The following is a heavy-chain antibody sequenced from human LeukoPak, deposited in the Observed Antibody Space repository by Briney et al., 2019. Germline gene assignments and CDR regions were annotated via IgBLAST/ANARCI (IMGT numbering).Heavy chain of an antibody. CDR2: INHSGST. J-gene: IGHJ3*02. D-gene: IGHD3-22*01. Sequence: SETLSLTCAVYGGSFSGYYWSWIRQPPGKGLEWIGEINHSGSTNYNPSLKSRVTISVDTSKNQFSLKLSSVTAADTAVYYCATDYYDSSGYASSGAFDIWGQGTMVTVSS. CDR1: GGSFSGYY. V-gene: IGHV4-34*01. CDR3: ATDYYDSSGYASSGAFDI.